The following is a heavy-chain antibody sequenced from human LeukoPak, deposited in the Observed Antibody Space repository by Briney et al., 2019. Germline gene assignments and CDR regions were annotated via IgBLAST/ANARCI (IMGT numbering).Heavy chain of an antibody. CDR3: ARGQTLTF. CDR1: AFTFSSYW. J-gene: IGHJ4*02. V-gene: IGHV3-7*01. Sequence: GGSLRLSCAASAFTFSSYWMSWVRQAPGKGLEWVANIKQDGSEKYYVDSVKGRFTISRDNAKNSLYLQMNSLRAEDTGVYFCARGQTLTFWGQGTLVTASS. CDR2: IKQDGSEK.